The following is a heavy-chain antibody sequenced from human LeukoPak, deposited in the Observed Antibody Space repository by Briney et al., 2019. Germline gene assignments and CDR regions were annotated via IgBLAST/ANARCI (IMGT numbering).Heavy chain of an antibody. CDR3: ARTRIANPNWFDP. V-gene: IGHV3-30*01. Sequence: GGSLRLSCAASGFTFSSYAMHWVRQAPGKGLEWVAVISYDGSNKNYADSVKGRFTISRDNSKNTLYLQMNSLRAEDTAVYYCARTRIANPNWFDPWGQGTLVTVSS. CDR1: GFTFSSYA. J-gene: IGHJ5*02. CDR2: ISYDGSNK. D-gene: IGHD2-21*01.